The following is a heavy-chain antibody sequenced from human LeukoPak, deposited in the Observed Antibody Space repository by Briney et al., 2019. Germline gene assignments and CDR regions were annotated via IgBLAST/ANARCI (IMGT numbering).Heavy chain of an antibody. D-gene: IGHD6-6*01. CDR2: IYYSGST. Sequence: SETLSLTCSVSGGSISSYYWSWIRQPPGKGLEWIGSIYYSGSTYYNPSLKSRVTISVDTSKNQFSLKLSSVTAADTAVYYCARRPYSSSLWLDYWGQGTLVTVSS. CDR3: ARRPYSSSLWLDY. V-gene: IGHV4-59*05. CDR1: GGSISSYY. J-gene: IGHJ4*02.